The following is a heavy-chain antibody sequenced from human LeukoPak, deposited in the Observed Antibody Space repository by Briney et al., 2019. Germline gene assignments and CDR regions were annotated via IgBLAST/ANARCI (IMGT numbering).Heavy chain of an antibody. D-gene: IGHD5-12*01. CDR1: GGTFSNYA. Sequence: SVKVSCKASGGTFSNYALSWVRQAPGQGLEWMGAITPFLDTSNYPPKFQDRVTITTDESTSTAYMELSSLRSDDTAVYYCARAQAGNYDWPLDLWGQGTLVTVSS. CDR2: ITPFLDTS. CDR3: ARAQAGNYDWPLDL. V-gene: IGHV1-69*05. J-gene: IGHJ5*02.